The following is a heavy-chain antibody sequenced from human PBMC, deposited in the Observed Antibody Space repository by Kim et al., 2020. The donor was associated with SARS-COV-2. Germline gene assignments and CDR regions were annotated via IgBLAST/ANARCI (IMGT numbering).Heavy chain of an antibody. V-gene: IGHV3-23*01. Sequence: GGSLRLSCVASGFTFSSYAMSWVRQAPGKGLQWVSGISISGGKTYYADSVKGRFTISRDNSKNTLYLQMNSLRAEDTALYYCAKDNGKTSDVFTGYDHWG. D-gene: IGHD3-9*01. CDR1: GFTFSSYA. J-gene: IGHJ4*01. CDR3: AKDNGKTSDVFTGYDH. CDR2: ISISGGKT.